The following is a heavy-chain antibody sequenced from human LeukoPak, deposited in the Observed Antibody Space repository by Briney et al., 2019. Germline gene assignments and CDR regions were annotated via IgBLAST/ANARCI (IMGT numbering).Heavy chain of an antibody. CDR1: GGSISSGGYS. CDR2: IYYSGST. V-gene: IGHV4-30-2*03. CDR3: ARCVVGAFDI. D-gene: IGHD1-26*01. J-gene: IGHJ3*02. Sequence: SQTLSLTCAVSGGSISSGGYSWSWIRQPPGKGLEWIGGIYYSGSTYYNPSLKSRVTISVDTSKNQFSLKLSSVTAADTAVYYCARCVVGAFDIWGQGTMVTVSS.